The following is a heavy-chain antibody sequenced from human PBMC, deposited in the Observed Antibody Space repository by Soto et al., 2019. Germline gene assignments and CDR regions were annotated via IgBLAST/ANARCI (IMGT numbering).Heavy chain of an antibody. Sequence: VSMRVSCTAAGFPIRNYGRHWVRQAPGKGLVWVSRITSAGSSTDYADSVKGRFTISRDNAKNTLYLQMNSLRPEDTAVYYCARGYNYAMDVWGQGTTVTVSS. CDR1: GFPIRNYG. CDR3: ARGYNYAMDV. V-gene: IGHV3-74*01. J-gene: IGHJ6*02. CDR2: ITSAGSST.